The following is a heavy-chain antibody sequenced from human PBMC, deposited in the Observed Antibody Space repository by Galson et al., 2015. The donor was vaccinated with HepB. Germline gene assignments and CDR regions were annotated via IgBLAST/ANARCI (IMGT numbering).Heavy chain of an antibody. CDR3: ARRRLAMGNHDAFDI. D-gene: IGHD3-16*01. Sequence: QSGAEVKKPGESLKISCKGSGYSFTSYWIGWVRQMPGKGLEWMGIIYPGDSDTRYSPSFQGQVTISADKSISTAYLQWSSLKASDTAMYYCARRRLAMGNHDAFDIWGQGTMVTVSS. CDR2: IYPGDSDT. CDR1: GYSFTSYW. J-gene: IGHJ3*02. V-gene: IGHV5-51*01.